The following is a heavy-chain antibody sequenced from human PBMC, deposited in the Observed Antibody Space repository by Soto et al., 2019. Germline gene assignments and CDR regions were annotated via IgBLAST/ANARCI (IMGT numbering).Heavy chain of an antibody. CDR2: IYYSGST. Sequence: PSETLSLTGTVSGDSISSGGYYWSWIRQHPGKGLEWIGYIYYSGSTYYNPSLKSRVTISVDTSKNQFSLKLSSVTAADTAVYYCARHQLGYFSSSSGYAEGWFDPCGQRTLVTVSS. CDR1: GDSISSGGYY. V-gene: IGHV4-31*02. CDR3: ARHQLGYFSSSSGYAEGWFDP. D-gene: IGHD2-2*01. J-gene: IGHJ5*02.